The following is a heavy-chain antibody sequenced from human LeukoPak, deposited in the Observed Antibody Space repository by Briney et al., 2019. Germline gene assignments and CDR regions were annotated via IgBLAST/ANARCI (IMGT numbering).Heavy chain of an antibody. Sequence: PSETLSLTCTVSGGSISSSSYYWGWIRQPPGKGLEWIGSIYYSGSTYYNPSLKSRVTISVDTSKNQFSLKLSPVTAADTAVYYCARRGIRCSSCNWFDPWGQGTLVTVSS. V-gene: IGHV4-39*07. CDR3: ARRGIRCSSCNWFDP. CDR2: IYYSGST. J-gene: IGHJ5*02. D-gene: IGHD6-13*01. CDR1: GGSISSSSYY.